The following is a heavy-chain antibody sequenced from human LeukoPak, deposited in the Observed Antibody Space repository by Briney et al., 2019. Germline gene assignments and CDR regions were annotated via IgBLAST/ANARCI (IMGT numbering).Heavy chain of an antibody. CDR2: ISGSGGST. V-gene: IGHV3-23*01. J-gene: IGHJ5*02. CDR1: GFTFSSYG. Sequence: GGSLRLSCAASGFTFSSYGMSWVRQAPGKGLEWVSAISGSGGSTYYADSVKGRFTISRDNSKNTLYLQMNSLRAEDTAVYYCAHPTEYSSSWYGNWFDPWGQGTLVTVSS. CDR3: AHPTEYSSSWYGNWFDP. D-gene: IGHD6-13*01.